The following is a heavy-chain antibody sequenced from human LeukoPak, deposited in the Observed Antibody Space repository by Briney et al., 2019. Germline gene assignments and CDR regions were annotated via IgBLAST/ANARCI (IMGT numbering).Heavy chain of an antibody. D-gene: IGHD3-3*01. J-gene: IGHJ6*02. V-gene: IGHV4-34*01. CDR3: ARVRVFGVVIYYYGMDV. Sequence: SETLSLTCAVYGGSFSGYYWSWIRQPPGKGLEWIGEINHSGSTNYNPSLMSRVTISVDTSKNQFSLKLSSVTAADTAVYYCARVRVFGVVIYYYGMDVWGQGTTVTVSS. CDR2: INHSGST. CDR1: GGSFSGYY.